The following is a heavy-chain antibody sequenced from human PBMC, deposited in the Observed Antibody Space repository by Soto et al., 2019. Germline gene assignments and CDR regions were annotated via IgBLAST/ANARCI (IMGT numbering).Heavy chain of an antibody. V-gene: IGHV4-34*01. Sequence: QVQLQQWGAGLLKPSETLSLTCAVYGGSFSGYYWSWIRQPPGKGLEWIGEINHSGSTNYNPSLKSRVTISVDTSKNQFSLKLSSVSAADTAVYYFARGATTVTPFDYWGQGTLVTVSS. J-gene: IGHJ4*02. D-gene: IGHD4-17*01. CDR3: ARGATTVTPFDY. CDR2: INHSGST. CDR1: GGSFSGYY.